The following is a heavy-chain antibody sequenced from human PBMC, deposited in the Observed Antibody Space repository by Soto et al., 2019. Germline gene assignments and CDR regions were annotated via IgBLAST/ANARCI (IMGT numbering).Heavy chain of an antibody. D-gene: IGHD6-25*01. J-gene: IGHJ4*02. CDR2: IYTNRIT. V-gene: IGHV4-4*07. CDR1: GGSVSNYY. Sequence: SETLSLTCTVSGGSVSNYYWSWIRQPAGKGLEWIGRIYTNRITNFSPSLKSRVTMSVDTSKNQVSLKLTSVTAADTAVYYCARAAAASDVYFDYWGQGTQVTVSS. CDR3: ARAAAASDVYFDY.